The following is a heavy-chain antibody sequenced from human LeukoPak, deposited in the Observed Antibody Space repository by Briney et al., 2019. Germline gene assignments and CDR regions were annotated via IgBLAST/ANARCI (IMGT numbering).Heavy chain of an antibody. J-gene: IGHJ4*02. CDR3: AKESPVFDY. Sequence: GGSLRPSCVASGFTFSSYAMTWVRQAPGKGLDWVSVISGSGDTTYYADSVKGRFTISRDNSKNTLYLQMNSLRAEDTAVYYCAKESPVFDYWGQGTLVTVSS. CDR2: ISGSGDTT. V-gene: IGHV3-23*01. CDR1: GFTFSSYA.